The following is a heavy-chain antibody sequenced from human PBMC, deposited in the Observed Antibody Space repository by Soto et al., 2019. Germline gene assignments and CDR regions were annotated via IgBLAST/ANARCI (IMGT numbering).Heavy chain of an antibody. CDR2: IYHSGST. CDR3: ARASTTVTTLDY. Sequence: QLQLQESGSGLVKPSQTLSLTCAVSGGSISSGGYSWSWIRQPPGKGLEWIGYIYHSGSTYYNPSLNSRVXXXVXXSKNQFSLKLSSVTAADTAVYYCARASTTVTTLDYWGQGTLVTVSS. D-gene: IGHD4-17*01. CDR1: GGSISSGGYS. V-gene: IGHV4-30-2*01. J-gene: IGHJ4*02.